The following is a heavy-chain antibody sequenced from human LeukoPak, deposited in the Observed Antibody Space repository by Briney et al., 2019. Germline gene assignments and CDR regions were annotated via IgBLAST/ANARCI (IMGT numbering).Heavy chain of an antibody. CDR2: INPNSGGT. CDR1: GYTFTGYF. D-gene: IGHD3-22*01. Sequence: GASVKVSCRASGYTFTGYFLYWVRQAPGQGLEWMGWINPNSGGTNYAEKFQGRVTMTRDTSISTAYMTLNWLRSDDTAVYYCASGSPYDRRPYLYSDYWGQGTLVTVSS. J-gene: IGHJ4*02. CDR3: ASGSPYDRRPYLYSDY. V-gene: IGHV1-2*02.